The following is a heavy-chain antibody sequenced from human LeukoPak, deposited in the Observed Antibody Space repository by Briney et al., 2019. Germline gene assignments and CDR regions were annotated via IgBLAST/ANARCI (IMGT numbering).Heavy chain of an antibody. CDR2: MHYTGST. CDR1: GESMSGFY. J-gene: IGHJ3*02. D-gene: IGHD3-10*01. V-gene: IGHV4-59*01. CDR3: ARDYSGSNAFDI. Sequence: SETLSLTCTVSGESMSGFYWNWIRQPPGKGLEWIGYMHYTGSTNYNPSLKSRVTISIDTSKNQFSLKLSSVTAADTAVYYCARDYSGSNAFDIWGQGTMVTVSS.